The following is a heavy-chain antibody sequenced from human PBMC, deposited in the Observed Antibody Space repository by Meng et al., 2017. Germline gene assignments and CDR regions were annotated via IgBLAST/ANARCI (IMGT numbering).Heavy chain of an antibody. V-gene: IGHV1-8*01. D-gene: IGHD6-13*01. J-gene: IGHJ4*02. CDR1: GYTFSSYD. CDR2: MNPNSGNT. Sequence: QVRLVHSGAEVKKPGASVKVSCKASGYTFSSYDINWVRQATGQGLEWMGWMNPNSGNTGYAQKFQGRVTMTRNTSISTAYMELSSLRSEDTAVYYCARVSRRAAAGLRHQYYFDYWGQGTLVTVSS. CDR3: ARVSRRAAAGLRHQYYFDY.